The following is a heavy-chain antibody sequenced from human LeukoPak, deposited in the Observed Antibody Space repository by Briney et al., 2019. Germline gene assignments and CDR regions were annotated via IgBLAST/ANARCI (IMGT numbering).Heavy chain of an antibody. CDR1: GFTFSRYS. CDR2: INHSGST. CDR3: ARFWYAHAFDI. Sequence: GSLRLSCAASGFTFSRYSMNWVRQAPGKGLEWIGEINHSGSTNYNPSLKSRVTISVDTSKNQFSLKLSSVTAADTAVYYCARFWYAHAFDIWGQGTMVTVSS. J-gene: IGHJ3*02. D-gene: IGHD3-3*01. V-gene: IGHV4-34*01.